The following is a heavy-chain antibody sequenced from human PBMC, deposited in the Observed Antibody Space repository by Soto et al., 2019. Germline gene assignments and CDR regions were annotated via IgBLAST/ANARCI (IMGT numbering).Heavy chain of an antibody. J-gene: IGHJ4*02. Sequence: QVQLQESGPGLVKPSQTLSLTCTVSGGSISSGDYYWSWIRQPPGKGLEWIGYIYYSGITYYNPSLKSRVTISVDTSKNQFSLKLSSVTAADTAVYYCASGSSSWLYYFDYWGQGTLVTVSS. CDR2: IYYSGIT. D-gene: IGHD6-13*01. V-gene: IGHV4-30-4*01. CDR1: GGSISSGDYY. CDR3: ASGSSSWLYYFDY.